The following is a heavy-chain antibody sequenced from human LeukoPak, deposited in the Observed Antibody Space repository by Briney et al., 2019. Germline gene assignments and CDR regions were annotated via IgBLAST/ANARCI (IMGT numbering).Heavy chain of an antibody. CDR3: ARLSTVVTHFDY. Sequence: SVKVSCKASGRTFSSYAISWVRQAPGQGLEWMGGIIPIFGTANYAQKFQGRVTITTDESTSTAYMELRSLRSDDTAVYYCARLSTVVTHFDYWGQGTLVTVSS. J-gene: IGHJ4*02. D-gene: IGHD4-23*01. CDR2: IIPIFGTA. V-gene: IGHV1-69*05. CDR1: GRTFSSYA.